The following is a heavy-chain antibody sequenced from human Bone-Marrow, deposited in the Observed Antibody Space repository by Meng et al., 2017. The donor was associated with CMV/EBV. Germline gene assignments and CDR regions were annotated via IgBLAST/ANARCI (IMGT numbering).Heavy chain of an antibody. D-gene: IGHD1-1*01. CDR2: ISSSSSYI. Sequence: ETLSLTCAASGFTFSSYSMNWVRQAPGKGLEWVSSISSSSSYIYYADSVKGRFTISRDNAKNSLYLQMNSLRAEDTAVYYCATAHGIVDAFDIWGQGTMVTVSS. J-gene: IGHJ3*02. V-gene: IGHV3-21*01. CDR1: GFTFSSYS. CDR3: ATAHGIVDAFDI.